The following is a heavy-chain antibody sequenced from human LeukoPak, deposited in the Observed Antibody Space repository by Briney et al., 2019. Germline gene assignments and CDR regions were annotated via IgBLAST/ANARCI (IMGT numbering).Heavy chain of an antibody. CDR3: ASYISGGYQLLKYYFDY. J-gene: IGHJ4*02. CDR2: INPNNGGT. CDR1: GYTFSGHY. Sequence: GASVKVSCKASGYTFSGHYMHWVRQAPGQGLEWMGWINPNNGGTNYAQKFQGRVTMTRDTSISTAYMELSRLRSDDTAVYYCASYISGGYQLLKYYFDYWGQGTLVTVSS. V-gene: IGHV1-2*02. D-gene: IGHD2-2*01.